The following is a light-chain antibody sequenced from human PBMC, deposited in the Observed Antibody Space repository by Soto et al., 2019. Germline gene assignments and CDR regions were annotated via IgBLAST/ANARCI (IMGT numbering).Light chain of an antibody. J-gene: IGKJ1*01. CDR3: QQRHTYPPP. CDR2: EAS. Sequence: DIQMTQSPSTLSASVGDRVTITCRASQSISSWLAWYQQKPGKAPKVLIYEASNLQSGVPARFSGSGSGTDFTLTISSLRPDDFATYYCQQRHTYPPPFGQGPNVDIK. CDR1: QSISSW. V-gene: IGKV1-5*03.